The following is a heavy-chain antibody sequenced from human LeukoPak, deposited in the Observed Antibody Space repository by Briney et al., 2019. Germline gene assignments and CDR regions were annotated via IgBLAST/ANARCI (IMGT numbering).Heavy chain of an antibody. CDR1: GGSISSYY. J-gene: IGHJ4*02. CDR3: ARSYYYDSSGYPDY. Sequence: PSETLSLTCTVSGGSISSYYWSWIRQPPGKGQEWIGYIYYSGSTNYNPSLKSRVTISVDTSKNQFSLKLSSVTAADTAVYYCARSYYYDSSGYPDYWGQGTLVTVSS. V-gene: IGHV4-59*01. CDR2: IYYSGST. D-gene: IGHD3-22*01.